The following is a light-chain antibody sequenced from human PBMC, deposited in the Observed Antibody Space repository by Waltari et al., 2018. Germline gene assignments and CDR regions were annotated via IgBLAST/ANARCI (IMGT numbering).Light chain of an antibody. J-gene: IGLJ3*02. V-gene: IGLV4-69*01. CDR2: INSYGSH. Sequence: QLVLTQSLSASASLGASVKLPCTLASGHISNLVAWPQQQPEKGPRDLMKINSYGSHSKGDEIPDRFSGASSGAERYLTISSVQSEDEADYYCQTGGHGTWVFGGGTKRSVL. CDR3: QTGGHGTWV. CDR1: SGHISNL.